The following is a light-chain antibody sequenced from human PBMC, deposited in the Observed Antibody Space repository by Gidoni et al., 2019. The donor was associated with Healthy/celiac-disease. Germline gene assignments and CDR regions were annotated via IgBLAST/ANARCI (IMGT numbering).Light chain of an antibody. V-gene: IGKV3-15*01. CDR2: GAS. CDR1: QSVSSN. Sequence: DIVMTQSPATLSVSPGERATLSCRASQSVSSNLAWYQQKPGQAPRLLIYGASTRATGIPARFSGSGSGTDFTLTISSLQSEDLAVYFCQQYNNWPLTFGGXTKVEIK. J-gene: IGKJ4*01. CDR3: QQYNNWPLT.